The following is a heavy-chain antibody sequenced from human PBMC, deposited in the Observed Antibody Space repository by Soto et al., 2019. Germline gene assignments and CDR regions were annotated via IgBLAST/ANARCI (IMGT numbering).Heavy chain of an antibody. Sequence: GASVKVSCKASGYTFTGYYMHWVRQAPGQGLEWMGWINPNSGGTNYAQKFQGRVTMTRDTSISTAYMELSRLRSDDTAVYYCARETYYKRLVRYYYYGMDVWGQGTTVTVSS. CDR3: ARETYYKRLVRYYYYGMDV. J-gene: IGHJ6*02. V-gene: IGHV1-2*02. CDR1: GYTFTGYY. CDR2: INPNSGGT. D-gene: IGHD6-19*01.